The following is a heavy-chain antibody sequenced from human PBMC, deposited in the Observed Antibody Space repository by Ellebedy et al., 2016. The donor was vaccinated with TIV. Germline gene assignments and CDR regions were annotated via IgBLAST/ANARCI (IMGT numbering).Heavy chain of an antibody. CDR2: IYHSGST. D-gene: IGHD4-11*01. J-gene: IGHJ5*02. V-gene: IGHV4-30-2*01. CDR1: GGSISSGGYS. Sequence: SETLSLXXAVSGGSISSGGYSWSWIRQPPGKGLEWIGYIYHSGSTYYNPSLKSRVTISVDRSKNQFSLKLSSVTAADTAVYYCARVGHDYSNYGPKNSWFDPWGQGTLVTVSS. CDR3: ARVGHDYSNYGPKNSWFDP.